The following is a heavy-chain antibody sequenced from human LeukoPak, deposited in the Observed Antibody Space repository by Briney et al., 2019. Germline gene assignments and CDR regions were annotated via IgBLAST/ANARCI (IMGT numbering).Heavy chain of an antibody. J-gene: IGHJ1*01. CDR1: GFTFSTYY. D-gene: IGHD6-13*01. CDR3: ARDWPTIAAAGTIPEYFQH. V-gene: IGHV3-33*08. CDR2: TWCDGSNK. Sequence: GGSLRLSCAASGFTFSTYYMNWVRQAPGKGLEWVAVTWCDGSNKYYADFVKGRFAISRDNSKNTLYLQMNSLRAEDTAVYYCARDWPTIAAAGTIPEYFQHWGQGTLVTVSS.